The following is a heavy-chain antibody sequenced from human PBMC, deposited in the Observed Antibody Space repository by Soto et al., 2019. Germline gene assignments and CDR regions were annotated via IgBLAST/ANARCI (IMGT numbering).Heavy chain of an antibody. CDR1: GGTFSSYT. CDR2: IIPSLGIA. D-gene: IGHD2-15*01. Sequence: GAPVKVSCKASGGTFSSYTISWVRQAPGQGLEWMGRIIPSLGIANYAQKFQGRVTITADKSTSTAYMELSSLRSEDTAVYYCARYCSGGSCVSWGQGTLVTVSS. CDR3: ARYCSGGSCVS. V-gene: IGHV1-69*02. J-gene: IGHJ4*02.